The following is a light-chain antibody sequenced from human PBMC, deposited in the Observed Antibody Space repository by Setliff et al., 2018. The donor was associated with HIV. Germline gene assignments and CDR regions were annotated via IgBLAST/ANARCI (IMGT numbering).Light chain of an antibody. CDR2: YDT. CDR3: QVWDSSSDHV. V-gene: IGLV3-21*04. CDR1: NIGSKS. Sequence: SYELTQPPSVSVAPGKTARITCGGNNIGSKSVHWYQQKPGQAPVLVMHYDTNRPSGIPERFSGSNFGNTATLTISRVEAGDEADYYCQVWDSSSDHVFGTGTKV. J-gene: IGLJ1*01.